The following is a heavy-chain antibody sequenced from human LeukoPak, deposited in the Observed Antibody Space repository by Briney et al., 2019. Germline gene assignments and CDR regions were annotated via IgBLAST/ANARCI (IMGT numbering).Heavy chain of an antibody. CDR1: GGTFSSYA. Sequence: ASVKVSCKASGGTFSSYAISWVRQAPGQGLEWMGRIIPILGIANYAQKFQGRVTITADKSTSTAYMELSSLRSEDTAVYYCASPYDILTGYQYYFDYWGQGTLVTVSS. CDR3: ASPYDILTGYQYYFDY. V-gene: IGHV1-69*04. CDR2: IIPILGIA. D-gene: IGHD3-9*01. J-gene: IGHJ4*02.